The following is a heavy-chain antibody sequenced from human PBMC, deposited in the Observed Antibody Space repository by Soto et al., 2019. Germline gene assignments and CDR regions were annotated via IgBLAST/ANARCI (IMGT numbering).Heavy chain of an antibody. V-gene: IGHV1-69*13. Sequence: SVKVSCKASGGTFSIYAISGVRQSPLRGLDWMGGIIPIFGTANYAQKFQGRVTITAGESTSTAYMELSSLRSEDTAVYYCARVVAAFYYYYGMDVWGQGTTVTVSS. J-gene: IGHJ6*02. CDR3: ARVVAAFYYYYGMDV. CDR2: IIPIFGTA. CDR1: GGTFSIYA. D-gene: IGHD2-15*01.